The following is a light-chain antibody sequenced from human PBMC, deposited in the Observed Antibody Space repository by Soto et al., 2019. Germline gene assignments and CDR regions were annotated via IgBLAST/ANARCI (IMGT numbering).Light chain of an antibody. CDR1: QNVSNSY. J-gene: IGKJ1*01. CDR3: QQYGTSRWT. V-gene: IGKV3D-20*01. CDR2: DAS. Sequence: EIVLTQSPATLSLSPGERATLSCGASQNVSNSYLAWYQQKPGLAPRLLIYDASSRAIGIPDRFSGSGSGADFTLTISRLEPEDFAVYYCQQYGTSRWTFGQGTKVEFK.